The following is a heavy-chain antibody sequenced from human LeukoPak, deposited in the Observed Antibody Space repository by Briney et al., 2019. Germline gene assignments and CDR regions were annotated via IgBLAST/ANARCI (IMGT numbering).Heavy chain of an antibody. CDR3: AISTSGIAVAGLGY. J-gene: IGHJ4*02. V-gene: IGHV4-39*01. D-gene: IGHD6-19*01. CDR1: GGSISSSSYY. Sequence: PSETLSLTCTVSGGSISSSSYYWGWIRQPPGKGLEWIGSIYYSGSTYYNPSLKSRVTISVDTPKNQFSLKLSSVTAADTAVYYCAISTSGIAVAGLGYWGQGTLVTVSS. CDR2: IYYSGST.